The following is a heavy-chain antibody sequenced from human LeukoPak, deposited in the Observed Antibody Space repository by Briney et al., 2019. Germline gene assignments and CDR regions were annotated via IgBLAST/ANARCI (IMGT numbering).Heavy chain of an antibody. CDR1: GGSISSSSYY. Sequence: SETLSLTCTVSGGSISSSSYYWGWIRQPPGKGLEWIGYIYYSGSTNYNPSLKSRVTISVDTSKNQFSLKLSSVTAADTAVYYCARTKAALVWFDPWGQGTLVTVSS. D-gene: IGHD6-6*01. CDR2: IYYSGST. CDR3: ARTKAALVWFDP. J-gene: IGHJ5*02. V-gene: IGHV4-61*05.